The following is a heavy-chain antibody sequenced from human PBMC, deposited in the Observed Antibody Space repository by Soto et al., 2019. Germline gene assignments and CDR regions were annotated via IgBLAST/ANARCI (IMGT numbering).Heavy chain of an antibody. CDR1: GFTFDDYA. CDR2: ISWNSGSI. V-gene: IGHV3-9*01. J-gene: IGHJ6*02. Sequence: GRSLRLSCVASGFTFDDYAMHWVRQAPRKGLEWVSGISWNSGSIGYADSVKGRFTISRDNAKNSLYLQMNSLRAEDTALYYCAKDIGSLGYYYGMDVWGQGTTVTVSS. CDR3: AKDIGSLGYYYGMDV.